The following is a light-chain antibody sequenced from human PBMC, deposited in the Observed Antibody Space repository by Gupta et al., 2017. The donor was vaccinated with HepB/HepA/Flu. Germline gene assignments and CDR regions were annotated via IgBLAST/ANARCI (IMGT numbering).Light chain of an antibody. V-gene: IGLV1-44*01. CDR1: SSNIGSNT. J-gene: IGLJ1*01. Sequence: QSVLTQPPSASGTPGQRVTISCSGSSSNIGSNTVNWYQQLPGTAPKLLIYSNNQRPSGVPDRFSGSKSGTSASLAISGLQSEDEADYYCAAWDDSLNGPYVLRTGTKVTVL. CDR3: AAWDDSLNGPYV. CDR2: SNN.